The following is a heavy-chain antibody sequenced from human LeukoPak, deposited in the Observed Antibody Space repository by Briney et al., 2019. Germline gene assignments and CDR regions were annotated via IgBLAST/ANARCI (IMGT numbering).Heavy chain of an antibody. J-gene: IGHJ4*02. V-gene: IGHV3-23*01. Sequence: GGSLRLSCAVSGLTFSDYSMAWVRQAPGKGLFWVSGISAGGGSTYYADSVKGRFTISRDNSRNTLYLQMNSLSAEGTAVYYCAKDAAGPEYWGQGTLVTVSS. D-gene: IGHD6-13*01. CDR1: GLTFSDYS. CDR2: ISAGGGST. CDR3: AKDAAGPEY.